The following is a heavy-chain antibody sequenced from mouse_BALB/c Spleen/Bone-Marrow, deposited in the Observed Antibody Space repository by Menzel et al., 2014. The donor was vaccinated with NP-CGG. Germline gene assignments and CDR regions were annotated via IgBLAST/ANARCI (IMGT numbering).Heavy chain of an antibody. J-gene: IGHJ1*01. V-gene: IGHV1-9*01. Sequence: QVQLKDSGAELMKPGASVKISCKATGCTFXSYWIEWVKQRPGHGLEWIGEILPGSGSTNYNEKFKGKATFTADTSSNTAYMQLSSLTSEDSAVYYCAREDGLWYFDVWGAGTTVTVSS. CDR1: GCTFXSYW. CDR3: AREDGLWYFDV. CDR2: ILPGSGST. D-gene: IGHD1-1*01.